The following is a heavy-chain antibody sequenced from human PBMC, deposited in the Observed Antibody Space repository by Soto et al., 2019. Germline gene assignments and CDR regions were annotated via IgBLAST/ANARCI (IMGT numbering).Heavy chain of an antibody. CDR2: ISAYNGNT. CDR3: ARDYGETPLYYFDY. CDR1: GYTFTSYG. D-gene: IGHD4-17*01. V-gene: IGHV1-18*01. Sequence: RASVKVSCKASGYTFTSYGISWVRQAPGQGLEWMGWISAYNGNTNYAQELQGRVTMTTDTSTSTAYMELRSLRSDDTAVYYCARDYGETPLYYFDYWGQGTLVTVSS. J-gene: IGHJ4*02.